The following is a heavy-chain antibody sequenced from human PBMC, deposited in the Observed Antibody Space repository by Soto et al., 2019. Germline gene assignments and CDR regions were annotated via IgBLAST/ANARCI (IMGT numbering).Heavy chain of an antibody. J-gene: IGHJ5*02. Sequence: QVQLVESVGGLVKPGGSLRLSCAASGFTFSDYYMSWIRQAPGKGLEWVSYISSSGSTLYYADSVKVRFTISRANAKNSLYLQMNRLIAEDKAVYYCARVPAALLGWFDPCVQGTMVTVS. CDR3: ARVPAALLGWFDP. D-gene: IGHD6-25*01. CDR1: GFTFSDYY. CDR2: ISSSGSTL. V-gene: IGHV3-11*01.